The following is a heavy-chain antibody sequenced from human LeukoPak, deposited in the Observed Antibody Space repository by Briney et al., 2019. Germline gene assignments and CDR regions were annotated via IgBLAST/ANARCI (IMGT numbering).Heavy chain of an antibody. J-gene: IGHJ5*02. CDR2: TCYRSKWYN. V-gene: IGHV6-1*01. CDR1: GDSVSSNSAA. CDR3: ARDGDGQWLVYNWFDP. Sequence: SQTLSLTCAISGDSVSSNSAAWNWIRQSPSRGLEWLGRTCYRSKWYNDYAVSVKSRITINPDTSKNQFSLQLNSVTPEDTAVYYCARDGDGQWLVYNWFDPWGQGTLVTVSS. D-gene: IGHD6-19*01.